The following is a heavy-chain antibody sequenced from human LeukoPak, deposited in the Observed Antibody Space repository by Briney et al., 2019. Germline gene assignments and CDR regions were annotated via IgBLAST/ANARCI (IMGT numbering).Heavy chain of an antibody. CDR1: GYTFTGYY. CDR3: ARDREVRGVRAYYYYYYYMDV. V-gene: IGHV1-2*02. D-gene: IGHD3-10*01. J-gene: IGHJ6*03. CDR2: INPNSGGT. Sequence: ASVKVSCKASGYTFTGYYMHWVRQAPGQGLEWMGWINPNSGGTNYAQKLQGRVTMTTDTSTSTAYMELRSLRSDDTAVYYCARDREVRGVRAYYYYYYYMDVWGKGTTVTVSS.